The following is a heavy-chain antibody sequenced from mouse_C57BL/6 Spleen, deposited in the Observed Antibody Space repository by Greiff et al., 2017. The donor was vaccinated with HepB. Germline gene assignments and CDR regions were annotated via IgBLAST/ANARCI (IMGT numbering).Heavy chain of an antibody. D-gene: IGHD2-3*01. CDR3: ARDGGYDGLYAMDY. Sequence: DVMLVESGGGLVKPGGSLKLSCAASGFTFSSYAMSWVRQTPEKRLEWVATISDGGSYTYYPDNVKGRFTISRDNAKNNLYLQMSHLKSEDTAMYYCARDGGYDGLYAMDYWGQGTSVTVSS. V-gene: IGHV5-4*01. J-gene: IGHJ4*01. CDR2: ISDGGSYT. CDR1: GFTFSSYA.